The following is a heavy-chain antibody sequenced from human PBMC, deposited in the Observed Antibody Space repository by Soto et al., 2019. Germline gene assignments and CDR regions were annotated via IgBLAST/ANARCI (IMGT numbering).Heavy chain of an antibody. CDR3: ASFGYCSGGSCYEGPNAFDI. D-gene: IGHD2-15*01. Sequence: QVQLVQSGAEVKKPGASVKVSCKASGYTFTSYGISWVRQAPGQGLEWMGWISAYNGNTNYAQKLQGRVTMTTDTATSTAYMELRSLRSDDTAVYYCASFGYCSGGSCYEGPNAFDIWGQGTMVTVSS. CDR2: ISAYNGNT. J-gene: IGHJ3*02. V-gene: IGHV1-18*01. CDR1: GYTFTSYG.